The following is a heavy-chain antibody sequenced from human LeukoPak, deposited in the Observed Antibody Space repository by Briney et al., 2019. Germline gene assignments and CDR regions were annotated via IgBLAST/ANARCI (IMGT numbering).Heavy chain of an antibody. CDR3: ARGRSGSYGFFDY. CDR2: IDSDGSRI. CDR1: GFTFNSYW. V-gene: IGHV3-74*03. Sequence: GGSLRLSCAASGFTFNSYWMSWVRQAPGKGLVWVSRIDSDGSRITYADSVKGRFTISRDNAKNTVYLQMNSLRAEDTAVYYCARGRSGSYGFFDYWSLGNLVTVSS. J-gene: IGHJ4*02. D-gene: IGHD3-10*01.